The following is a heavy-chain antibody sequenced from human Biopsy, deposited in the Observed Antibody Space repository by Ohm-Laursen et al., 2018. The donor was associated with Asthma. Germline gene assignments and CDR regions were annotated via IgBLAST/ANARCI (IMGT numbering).Heavy chain of an antibody. D-gene: IGHD7-27*01. V-gene: IGHV1-2*02. CDR1: AYTSIGYH. CDR2: INPNGGAT. CDR3: ARVQKSPGDRWFDP. J-gene: IGHJ5*02. Sequence: GASVKVSCKASAYTSIGYHLHWVRQAPGEGLEWMGWINPNGGATIYAQKFQGRVTMTRDTSISTAYMELSRLTSDDTAVYYCARVQKSPGDRWFDPWGQGTLVTVSS.